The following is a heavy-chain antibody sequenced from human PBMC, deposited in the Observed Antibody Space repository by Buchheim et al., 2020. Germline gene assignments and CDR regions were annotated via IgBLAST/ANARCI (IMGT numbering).Heavy chain of an antibody. CDR2: INPSGGST. Sequence: QVQLVQSGAEVKKPGASVKVSCKASGYTFTRYYMHWVRQAPGQGLEWMGIINPSGGSTSYAQKFQGRVTMTRDTSTSTVYMELSSLRSEDTAVYYCARTQYCGGDCYPDRGNRFDYWGQGTL. V-gene: IGHV1-46*01. D-gene: IGHD2-21*02. CDR3: ARTQYCGGDCYPDRGNRFDY. J-gene: IGHJ4*02. CDR1: GYTFTRYY.